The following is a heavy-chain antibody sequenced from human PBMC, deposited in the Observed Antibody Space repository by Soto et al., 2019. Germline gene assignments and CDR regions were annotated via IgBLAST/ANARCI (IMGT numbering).Heavy chain of an antibody. V-gene: IGHV1-18*01. CDR1: GYTFTNYG. J-gene: IGHJ5*02. CDR2: ISAYNGNT. Sequence: QVQLVQSGAEVKKPGASVKVSCKASGYTFTNYGISWVRQAPGQGLEWMGWISAYNGNTKYAQKLQGRVTMTTDTSANAAYMALRGLRSDNTAVYDWARDRRDHLPRSNGFDPWGQGTLVTVSS. CDR3: ARDRRDHLPRSNGFDP.